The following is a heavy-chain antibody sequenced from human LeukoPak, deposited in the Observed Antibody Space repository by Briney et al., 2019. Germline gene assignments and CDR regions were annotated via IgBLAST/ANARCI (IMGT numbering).Heavy chain of an antibody. V-gene: IGHV4-4*07. Sequence: PSETLSLTCTVSGGSISSYYWSWIRQPAGKGLEWIGRIYTSGSTNYNPSLKSRLTISVDTSKNQFSLKLTSVTAADTAVYYCARDRYFDWFHAFDIWGQGTMVTVSS. J-gene: IGHJ3*02. D-gene: IGHD3-9*01. CDR2: IYTSGST. CDR3: ARDRYFDWFHAFDI. CDR1: GGSISSYY.